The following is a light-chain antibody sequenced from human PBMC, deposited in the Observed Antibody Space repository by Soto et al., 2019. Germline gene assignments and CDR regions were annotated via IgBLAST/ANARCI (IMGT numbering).Light chain of an antibody. CDR3: CSYAGSYTPNWV. V-gene: IGLV2-11*01. CDR2: DVS. J-gene: IGLJ3*02. Sequence: QSALTQPRSVSGSPGQSVTISCTGTSSDVGGYNYVSWYQQHLGKAPKLMIYDVSKRPSGVPDRFSGSKSGNTASLTISGLQAEDEADYYCCSYAGSYTPNWVFGGGTKLTVL. CDR1: SSDVGGYNY.